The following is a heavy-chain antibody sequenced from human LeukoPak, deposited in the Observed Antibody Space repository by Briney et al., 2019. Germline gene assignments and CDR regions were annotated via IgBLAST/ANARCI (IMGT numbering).Heavy chain of an antibody. CDR1: GFTFSSYW. V-gene: IGHV3-7*01. J-gene: IGHJ4*02. CDR2: IKEDGSEK. CDR3: ARVGVPAASYGDFDY. Sequence: GGSLRLSCAASGFTFSSYWMSWVRQTPGKGLEWVANIKEDGSEKYYVDSVKGRFTISRDNAKNSLSLQMNSLRAEDTAVYYCARVGVPAASYGDFDYWGQGTLVTVSS. D-gene: IGHD2-2*01.